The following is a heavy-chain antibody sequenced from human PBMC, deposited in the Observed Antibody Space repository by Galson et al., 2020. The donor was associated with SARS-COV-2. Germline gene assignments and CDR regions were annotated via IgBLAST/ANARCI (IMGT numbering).Heavy chain of an antibody. J-gene: IGHJ4*02. D-gene: IGHD3-22*01. V-gene: IGHV3-33*08. CDR1: GYTFNVYG. Sequence: TGGSLRLSCAASGYTFNVYGMHWVRQAPGKGLEWVAVLWYDGNNRNYADSVKGRFTISRDTSKNTVNLQMNSLGAEDTAIYYCARAHSSGPDYWGQGTLVTVSS. CDR2: LWYDGNNR. CDR3: ARAHSSGPDY.